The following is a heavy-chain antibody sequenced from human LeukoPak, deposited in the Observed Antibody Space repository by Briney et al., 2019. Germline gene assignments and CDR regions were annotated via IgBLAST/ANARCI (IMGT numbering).Heavy chain of an antibody. Sequence: GGSLRLSCAASGFTFSSYWMHWVRQAPGKRLVWVSRINSDGSSTSYADSVKGRFTISRDNAKNTLYLQMNSLRAEDTAVYYCALEGKNYDILTGYRYYYYMDVWGKGTTVTVSS. CDR3: ALEGKNYDILTGYRYYYYMDV. J-gene: IGHJ6*03. CDR1: GFTFSSYW. CDR2: INSDGSST. V-gene: IGHV3-74*01. D-gene: IGHD3-9*01.